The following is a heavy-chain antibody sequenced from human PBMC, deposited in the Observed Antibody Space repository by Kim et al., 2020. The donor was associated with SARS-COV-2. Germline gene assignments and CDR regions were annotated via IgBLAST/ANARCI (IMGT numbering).Heavy chain of an antibody. Sequence: ASVKVSCKVSGYTLTELSMHWVRQAPGKGLEWMGGFDPEDGETIYAQKFQGRVTMTEDTSTDTAYMELSSLRAEDTAVYYCATDAAGLGHVFGRSSSWTGWGQGTLVTVSS. CDR2: FDPEDGET. D-gene: IGHD6-13*01. CDR3: ATDAAGLGHVFGRSSSWTG. V-gene: IGHV1-24*01. J-gene: IGHJ4*02. CDR1: GYTLTELS.